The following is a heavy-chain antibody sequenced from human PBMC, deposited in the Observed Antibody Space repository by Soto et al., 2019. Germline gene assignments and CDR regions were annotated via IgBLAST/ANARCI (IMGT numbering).Heavy chain of an antibody. J-gene: IGHJ3*02. CDR1: GGPFNNHA. V-gene: IGHV1-69*01. CDR3: ASAYGEIEAIDI. CDR2: VIPTLATA. D-gene: IGHD4-17*01. Sequence: QVQLVQSGAEVKKPGSSVKVSCKTSGGPFNNHAINWVRQAPGQGLEWVGLVIPTLATADYAQKFQGRVTMTADEVTITAYMALSSLSSDDSGVYYCASAYGEIEAIDICGQGILVTVSS.